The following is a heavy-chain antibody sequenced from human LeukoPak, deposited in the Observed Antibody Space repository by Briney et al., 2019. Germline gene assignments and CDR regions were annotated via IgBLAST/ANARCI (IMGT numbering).Heavy chain of an antibody. J-gene: IGHJ3*02. V-gene: IGHV3-7*05. CDR1: GFIFSSYW. D-gene: IGHD6-19*01. CDR3: ARDLIAVGDAFDI. CDR2: VKQDGSEK. Sequence: GGSLRLSCAASGFIFSSYWMSWVRQAPGKGLEWVANVKQDGSEKYYVDSVKGRFTISRDNAKNSLYLQMNSLRAEDTAVYYCARDLIAVGDAFDIWGQGTMVTVSP.